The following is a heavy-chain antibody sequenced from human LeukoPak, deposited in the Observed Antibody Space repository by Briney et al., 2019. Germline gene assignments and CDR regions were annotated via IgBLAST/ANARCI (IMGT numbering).Heavy chain of an antibody. CDR1: GYTFTYRY. D-gene: IGHD3-16*01. Sequence: ASVKVSCTASGYTFTYRYLHWVRQAPGQALEWMGWITPFNGNTNYAQKFQDRVTITRDRSMSTAYMELSSLRSEDTAMYYCATGPKGGFDYWGQGSLVTVSS. CDR3: ATGPKGGFDY. CDR2: ITPFNGNT. V-gene: IGHV1-45*02. J-gene: IGHJ4*02.